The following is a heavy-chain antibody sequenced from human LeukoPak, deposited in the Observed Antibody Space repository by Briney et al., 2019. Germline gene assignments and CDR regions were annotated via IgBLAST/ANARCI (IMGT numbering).Heavy chain of an antibody. CDR3: ARAGYTVTIDC. D-gene: IGHD4-11*01. Sequence: ASVKVSCKASGYTFTSYGISWVRQAPGQGLEWMGLISAYNCNTKYAQKPQGRVTVNTDTSTSTAYMELRSLRSDDAAVYYCARAGYTVTIDCWGQGTLVTVSA. CDR2: ISAYNCNT. J-gene: IGHJ4*02. V-gene: IGHV1-18*01. CDR1: GYTFTSYG.